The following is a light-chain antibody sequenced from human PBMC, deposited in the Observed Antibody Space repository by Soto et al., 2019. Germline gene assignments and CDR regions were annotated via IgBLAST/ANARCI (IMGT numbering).Light chain of an antibody. V-gene: IGLV2-11*01. CDR2: DVS. Sequence: QSVLTQPRSVSGSPGQSVTISCTGTSSDVGAYNFVSWYQQHPGRVHKLMIYDVSRRPSGVPDRFSGSKSGNTGSLPISGLQSDYEAAYYCCSYAGSYALVFGGGTKLTFL. J-gene: IGLJ3*02. CDR3: CSYAGSYALV. CDR1: SSDVGAYNF.